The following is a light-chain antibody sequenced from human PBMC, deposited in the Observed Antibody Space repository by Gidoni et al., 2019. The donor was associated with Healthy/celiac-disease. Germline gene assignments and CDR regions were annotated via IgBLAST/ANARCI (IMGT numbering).Light chain of an antibody. CDR2: AAS. CDR3: QRSYSTPRT. CDR1: QSISSY. J-gene: IGKJ2*02. Sequence: DIQMTKSPSSLSASVGDRVTITWRASQSISSYLQWYQQKQGKAPKILIYAASRLHRGVPSRFRGSGSGTDFTLTISSLQPEDFATYYCQRSYSTPRTFGQGTKLEIK. V-gene: IGKV1-39*01.